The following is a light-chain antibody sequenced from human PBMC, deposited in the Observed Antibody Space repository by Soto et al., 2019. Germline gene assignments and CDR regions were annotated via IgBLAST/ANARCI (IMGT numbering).Light chain of an antibody. J-gene: IGKJ3*01. CDR3: QKYNSAPLFT. Sequence: DIQMTQSPSSLSASVGDRVTITCRASQGISNYLAWYQQRPGKVPKLLIYAASTLQSGVPSRFSGSGSGTDFTLTISSLQPEDVATSYCQKYNSAPLFTFGPGTKVDIK. CDR2: AAS. V-gene: IGKV1-27*01. CDR1: QGISNY.